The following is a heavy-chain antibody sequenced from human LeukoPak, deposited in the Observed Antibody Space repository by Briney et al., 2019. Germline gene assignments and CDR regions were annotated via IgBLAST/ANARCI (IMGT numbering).Heavy chain of an antibody. Sequence: SETLSLTCAVSGGSISSGGYSWNWIRQPPGKGLEWIGYIYNSGSTYYNPSLKSRVTISVDTSKNQFSLKMTSVSAADTAIYYCARGIGLLEIDYWGQGTLVTVSS. CDR1: GGSISSGGYS. J-gene: IGHJ4*02. V-gene: IGHV4-30-4*07. D-gene: IGHD3-10*01. CDR2: IYNSGST. CDR3: ARGIGLLEIDY.